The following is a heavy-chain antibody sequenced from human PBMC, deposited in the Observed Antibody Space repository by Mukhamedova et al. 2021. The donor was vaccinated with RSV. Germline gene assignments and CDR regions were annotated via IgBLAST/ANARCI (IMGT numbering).Heavy chain of an antibody. Sequence: GISWNSGSIGYADSVKGRFTISRDNAKNSLYLQMNSLRAEDTALYYCAKAIAAVHWGQGTLVTVSS. CDR2: ISWNSGSI. D-gene: IGHD6-13*01. J-gene: IGHJ4*02. V-gene: IGHV3-9*01. CDR3: AKAIAAVH.